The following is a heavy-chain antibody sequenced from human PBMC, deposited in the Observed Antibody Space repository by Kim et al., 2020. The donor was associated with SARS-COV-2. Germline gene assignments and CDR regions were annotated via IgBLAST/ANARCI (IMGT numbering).Heavy chain of an antibody. CDR2: INGSDGTT. Sequence: GGSLRLSCTTSGFTFSSYGMSWVRQAPGKGLEWVSSINGSDGTTYYVDSVKGRFTISRDNSKNTLSLQMNSLRAEDTAVYYCMNGGWAWIGDDWGQGT. CDR1: GFTFSSYG. V-gene: IGHV3-23*01. J-gene: IGHJ4*02. D-gene: IGHD2-2*03. CDR3: MNGGWAWIGDD.